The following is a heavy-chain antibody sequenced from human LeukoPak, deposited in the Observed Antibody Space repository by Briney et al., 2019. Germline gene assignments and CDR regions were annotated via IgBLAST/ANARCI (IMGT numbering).Heavy chain of an antibody. CDR1: GYTFTGYY. CDR3: SRGEYQLLYDY. D-gene: IGHD2-2*02. CDR2: INPNSGGT. V-gene: IGHV1-2*02. Sequence: ASVKVSRKASGYTFTGYYMHWVRQAPGQGLEWMGWINPNSGGTHYAQKFQGRVTMTRDTSTSTVYMELSSLRSEDTAVYYCSRGEYQLLYDYWGQGTLVTVSS. J-gene: IGHJ4*02.